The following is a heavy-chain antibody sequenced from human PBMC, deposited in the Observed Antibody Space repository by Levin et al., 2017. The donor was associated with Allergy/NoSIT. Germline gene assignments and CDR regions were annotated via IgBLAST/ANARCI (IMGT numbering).Heavy chain of an antibody. CDR2: IFYSGTT. CDR3: ARSSRDGYAYFDC. J-gene: IGHJ4*02. CDR1: GGSISSYY. V-gene: IGHV4-59*01. D-gene: IGHD5-24*01. Sequence: SETLSLTRTVSGGSISSYYWSWIRQPPGKGLEWIGYIFYSGTTNYNPSLKSRVTISVDTSKNQFSLKLSSVTAADTAVYYCARSSRDGYAYFDCWGQGTLVTVSS.